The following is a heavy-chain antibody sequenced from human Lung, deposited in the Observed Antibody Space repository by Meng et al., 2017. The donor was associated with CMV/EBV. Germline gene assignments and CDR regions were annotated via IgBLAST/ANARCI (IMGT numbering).Heavy chain of an antibody. CDR1: GFTVSSNY. V-gene: IGHV3-66*02. Sequence: GESLKISWAASGFTVSSNYMSWVRQAPGKGLEWVSVIYSGGSTYYADSVKGRFTISRDNSKNTLYLQMNSLRAEDTAVYYCARDPIEYSSSVSDYWGQGTLVTVPS. CDR2: IYSGGST. D-gene: IGHD6-6*01. J-gene: IGHJ4*02. CDR3: ARDPIEYSSSVSDY.